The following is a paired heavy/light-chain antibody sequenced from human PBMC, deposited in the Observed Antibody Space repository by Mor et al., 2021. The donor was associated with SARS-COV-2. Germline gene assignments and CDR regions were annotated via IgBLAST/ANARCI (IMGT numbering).Heavy chain of an antibody. CDR3: ARETTTVAFYYYGMDV. CDR1: GFTFSTYG. V-gene: IGHV3-33*08. D-gene: IGHD4-17*01. CDR2: IWYDGSDQ. J-gene: IGHJ6*02. Sequence: QVQLVESGGGVVQPGRSLRLSCAASGFTFSTYGMHWVRQAPGKGLEWVAVIWYDGSDQYYADSVRGRFTISRDNSKNTVYLQMNSLRAEDTAVYYCARETTTVAFYYYGMDVWGHGTTVTVSS.
Light chain of an antibody. J-gene: IGLJ3*02. CDR1: SSNIGEGYD. CDR2: GNS. Sequence: QSVLTQPPSVSGAPGQRVTISCTGSSSNIGEGYDVHWYQQLPGTAPKLLIHGNSNRPSGVPDRFSGSKSGTSASLAITGLQAEDEADYYCQSYDTSLSGWVFGGGTKLTVL. CDR3: QSYDTSLSGWV. V-gene: IGLV1-40*01.